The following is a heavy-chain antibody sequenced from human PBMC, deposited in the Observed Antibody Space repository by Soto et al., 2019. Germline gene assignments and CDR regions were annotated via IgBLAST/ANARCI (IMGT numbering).Heavy chain of an antibody. CDR3: ATLLEWLPPRNYYYYGMDV. J-gene: IGHJ6*02. V-gene: IGHV1-69*13. D-gene: IGHD3-3*01. Sequence: SVKVSCKASGYTFTGYYMHWVRQAPGQGLEWMGGIIPIFGTANYAQKFQGRVTITADESTSTAYMELSSLRSEDTAVYYCATLLEWLPPRNYYYYGMDVWGQGTTVTVSS. CDR2: IIPIFGTA. CDR1: GYTFTGYY.